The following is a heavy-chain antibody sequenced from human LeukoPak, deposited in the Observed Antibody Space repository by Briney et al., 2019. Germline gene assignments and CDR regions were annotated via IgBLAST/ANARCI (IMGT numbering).Heavy chain of an antibody. CDR1: GFTLSNNY. J-gene: IGHJ1*01. V-gene: IGHV3-66*02. CDR3: ASVVITGGYLQH. D-gene: IGHD7-27*01. Sequence: GGSLRLSCAASGFTLSNNYMSWVRQAPGKGLEWVSVIYSDSSTYYADSVKGRLTISRDNPKNTLYLQMNSLRPEDTAVYYCASVVITGGYLQHWGQGTLVTVSS. CDR2: IYSDSST.